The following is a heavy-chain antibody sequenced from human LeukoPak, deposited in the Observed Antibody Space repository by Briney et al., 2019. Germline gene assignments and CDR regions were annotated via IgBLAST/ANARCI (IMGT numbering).Heavy chain of an antibody. CDR2: ISSSGGPI. CDR3: ARGVGDYVLLDY. D-gene: IGHD2-21*02. V-gene: IGHV3-48*03. J-gene: IGHJ4*02. Sequence: GGSLRLSCAASGFTFSTYEMNWVRQAPGKGLEWVSYISSSGGPIYYADSVKGRFTISRDNAKNSLYLQMNSLRAEDTAVYYCARGVGDYVLLDYWGQGSLVTVSS. CDR1: GFTFSTYE.